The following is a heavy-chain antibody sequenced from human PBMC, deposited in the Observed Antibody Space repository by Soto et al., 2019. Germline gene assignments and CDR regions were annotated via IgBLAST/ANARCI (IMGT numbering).Heavy chain of an antibody. V-gene: IGHV1-46*01. CDR2: INPSGGST. CDR3: ARDRGWLPLSGAFDI. CDR1: GYTFTSYY. J-gene: IGHJ3*02. D-gene: IGHD6-19*01. Sequence: GASVKVSCKASGYTFTSYYMHWVRQAPGQGLEWMGMINPSGGSTSYAQKFQGRVTMTRDTSTSTVYMELSSLRSEDTAVYYCARDRGWLPLSGAFDIWGQGTMVTVSS.